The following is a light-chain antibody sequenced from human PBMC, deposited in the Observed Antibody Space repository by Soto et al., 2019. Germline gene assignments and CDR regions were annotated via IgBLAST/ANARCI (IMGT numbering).Light chain of an antibody. Sequence: QSALTQPPSASGSPGQSVTISCTGTSSDVGGYNYVSWYQQHPGKAPKLIIYEVNERPSGVPDRFSGSKSGNTASLTVSGLQAEDEADYYCSSYAGRNKVFGGGTQLTVL. V-gene: IGLV2-8*01. CDR1: SSDVGGYNY. J-gene: IGLJ3*02. CDR3: SSYAGRNKV. CDR2: EVN.